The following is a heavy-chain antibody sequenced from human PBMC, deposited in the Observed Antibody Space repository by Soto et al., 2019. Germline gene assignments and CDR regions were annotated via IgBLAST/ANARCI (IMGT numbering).Heavy chain of an antibody. CDR2: MYGGGSA. V-gene: IGHV4-30-2*01. J-gene: IGHJ3*02. CDR1: DESISSGAYS. D-gene: IGHD3-22*01. Sequence: SETLSLTCAVSDESISSGAYSWSWIRQPPGKGLEWIAYMYGGGSAYYNPSLKSRLTIAIDGSKNQFSLRLNSVTAADTALYYCARGWGNNHDGGGYYALPMDAFDIWGRGTMVTVSS. CDR3: ARGWGNNHDGGGYYALPMDAFDI.